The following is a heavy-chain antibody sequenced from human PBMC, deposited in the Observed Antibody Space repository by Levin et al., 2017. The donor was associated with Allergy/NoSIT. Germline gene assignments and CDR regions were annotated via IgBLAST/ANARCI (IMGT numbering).Heavy chain of an antibody. Sequence: PGGSLRLSCAASGFTFSSYSMNWVRQAPGKGLEWVSSISSSSSYIYYADSVKGRFTISRDNAKNSLYLQMNSLRAEDTAVYYCARHHYDILTGYPGGVSYYGMDVWGQGTTVTVSS. CDR3: ARHHYDILTGYPGGVSYYGMDV. V-gene: IGHV3-21*01. J-gene: IGHJ6*02. D-gene: IGHD3-9*01. CDR1: GFTFSSYS. CDR2: ISSSSSYI.